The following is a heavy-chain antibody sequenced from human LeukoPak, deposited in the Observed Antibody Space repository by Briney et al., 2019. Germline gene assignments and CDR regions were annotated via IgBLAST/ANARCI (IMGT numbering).Heavy chain of an antibody. J-gene: IGHJ4*02. CDR1: GFTFDDYA. CDR3: AKDSFGYYDSSGYFDY. D-gene: IGHD3-22*01. V-gene: IGHV3-43D*03. CDR2: ISWDGGST. Sequence: GGSLRLSCAASGFTFDDYAMHWVRQAPGKGLEWVSLISWDGGSTYYADSVKGRFTISRDNSKNSLYLQMNSLRAEDTALYYCAKDSFGYYDSSGYFDYWGQGTLVTVSS.